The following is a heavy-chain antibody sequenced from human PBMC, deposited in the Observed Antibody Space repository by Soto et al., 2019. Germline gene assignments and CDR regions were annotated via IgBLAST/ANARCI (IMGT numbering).Heavy chain of an antibody. CDR1: GGSISSDGSS. D-gene: IGHD3-22*01. J-gene: IGHJ1*01. V-gene: IGHV4-30-2*01. CDR3: AIYDSSGSRGFQH. Sequence: PSETLSLTCAVSGGSISSDGSSWSWIRQPPGKGLEWIGYIYDSGSSYYNPSLKSRVTISVDTSKNQFSLKLSSVTAADTAVYYCAIYDSSGSRGFQHWGQGTLVTVSS. CDR2: IYDSGSS.